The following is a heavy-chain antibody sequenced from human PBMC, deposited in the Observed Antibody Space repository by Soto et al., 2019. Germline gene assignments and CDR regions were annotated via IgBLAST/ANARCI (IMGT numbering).Heavy chain of an antibody. Sequence: QVQLQESGPGLVKPSETLSLSCTVSGGSISSYYWSWFRQSPGKRMEWIGYVHHSWGSSYNPSLQSRVAISLDTSKSQFSLKVTSVTATAPAVYYCARQGFGPLHGRVDVWGQGTTVTVSS. D-gene: IGHD3-10*01. CDR1: GGSISSYY. V-gene: IGHV4-59*08. CDR2: VHHSWGS. CDR3: ARQGFGPLHGRVDV. J-gene: IGHJ6*02.